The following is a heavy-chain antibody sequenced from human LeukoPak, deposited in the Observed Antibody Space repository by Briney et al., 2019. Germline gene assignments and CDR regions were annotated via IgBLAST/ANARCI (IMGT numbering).Heavy chain of an antibody. J-gene: IGHJ3*02. CDR2: IYPGDSDT. CDR1: GYIFTSYC. Sequence: GESLKISCQGSGYIFTSYCIGWVGRMPGKGLEWMGIIYPGDSDTRYSPSFQGRVTISADKSISTAYLRWSSLKASDTATYYCARAILAAVGAFDIWGQGTMVTVSS. V-gene: IGHV5-51*01. D-gene: IGHD6-13*01. CDR3: ARAILAAVGAFDI.